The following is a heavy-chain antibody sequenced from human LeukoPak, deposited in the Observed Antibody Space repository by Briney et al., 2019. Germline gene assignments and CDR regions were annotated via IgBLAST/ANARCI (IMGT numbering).Heavy chain of an antibody. Sequence: GGSLRLSCAASGFRFSSYGMHWVRQVPGKGLEWVAVMSHDGENQYHADSVKGRFTISRDNSKNTLYLQMNNLSADDTAVYYCARAVGPYDYWGQGTLVTVSS. V-gene: IGHV3-30*03. J-gene: IGHJ4*02. CDR3: ARAVGPYDY. CDR1: GFRFSSYG. D-gene: IGHD3-10*01. CDR2: MSHDGENQ.